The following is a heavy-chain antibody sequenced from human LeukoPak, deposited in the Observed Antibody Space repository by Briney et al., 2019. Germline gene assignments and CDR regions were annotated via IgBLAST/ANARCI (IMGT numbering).Heavy chain of an antibody. CDR3: ARDHYDFWSGYRSLDAFDI. D-gene: IGHD3-3*01. CDR1: GGSISSYY. CDR2: IYTSGST. Sequence: PSGTLSLTCTVSGGSISSYYWSWIRQPAGKGLEWIGRIYTSGSTNYNPSLKSRVTMSVDTSKNQFSLKLSSVTAADTAVYYCARDHYDFWSGYRSLDAFDIWGQGTMVTVPS. J-gene: IGHJ3*02. V-gene: IGHV4-4*07.